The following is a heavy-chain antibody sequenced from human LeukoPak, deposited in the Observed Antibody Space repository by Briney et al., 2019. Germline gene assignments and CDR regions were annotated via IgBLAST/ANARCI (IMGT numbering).Heavy chain of an antibody. V-gene: IGHV4-34*01. CDR3: VRDTRPFGYSYDY. CDR1: GGSFSGYY. D-gene: IGHD5-18*01. Sequence: SETLSLTCAVYGGSFSGYYWSWIRQPPGKGLEWIGEINHSGSTDYNPSLKSRVTISVDTSKNQFSLKLSSVTAADTAVYYCVRDTRPFGYSYDYWGQGTLVTVSS. CDR2: INHSGST. J-gene: IGHJ4*02.